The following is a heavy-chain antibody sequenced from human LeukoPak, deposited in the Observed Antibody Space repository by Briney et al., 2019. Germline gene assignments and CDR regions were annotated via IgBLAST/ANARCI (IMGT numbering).Heavy chain of an antibody. V-gene: IGHV1-18*01. CDR1: GYTFTSYA. CDR3: ARDDYGDYGPNYYYYGMDV. Sequence: ASVKVSCKASGYTFTSYAMHWVRQAPGQRLEWMGWISAYNGNTNYAQKLQGRVTMTTDTSTSTAYMELRSLRSDDTAVYYCARDDYGDYGPNYYYYGMDVWGQGTTVTVSS. CDR2: ISAYNGNT. D-gene: IGHD4-17*01. J-gene: IGHJ6*02.